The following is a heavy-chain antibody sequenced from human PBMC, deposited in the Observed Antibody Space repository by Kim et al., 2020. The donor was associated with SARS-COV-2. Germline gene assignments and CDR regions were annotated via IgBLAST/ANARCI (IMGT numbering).Heavy chain of an antibody. Sequence: SETLSLTCTVSGGSITGYYWSWIRQPPGKGLEWVGYIYFSGSTNYNPALRSRVTISVDTSRDQFSLKVSSVTAADTAVYYCGRHYCSGGSCTSDAFDIWGQGTMVTVSP. J-gene: IGHJ3*02. D-gene: IGHD2-15*01. V-gene: IGHV4-59*08. CDR2: IYFSGST. CDR3: GRHYCSGGSCTSDAFDI. CDR1: GGSITGYY.